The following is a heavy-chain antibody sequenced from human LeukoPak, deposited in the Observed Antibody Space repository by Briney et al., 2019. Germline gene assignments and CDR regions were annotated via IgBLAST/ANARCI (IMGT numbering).Heavy chain of an antibody. V-gene: IGHV4-59*08. Sequence: PSETLSLTCNVYGASMSSNYWSWIRQPPGKGLEWIGYIYYSGSTNYNPSLKSRVTISVDTSNNQFFLKLSSVTAADTAIYYCARRPSGLNWFDPWGQGTLVTVSS. D-gene: IGHD3-10*01. CDR3: ARRPSGLNWFDP. J-gene: IGHJ5*02. CDR1: GASMSSNY. CDR2: IYYSGST.